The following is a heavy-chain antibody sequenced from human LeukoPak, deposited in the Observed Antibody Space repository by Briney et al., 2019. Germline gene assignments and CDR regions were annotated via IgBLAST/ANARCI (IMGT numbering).Heavy chain of an antibody. CDR1: GYTLTELS. Sequence: GASVKVSCKVSGYTLTELSMHWVRQAPGKGLEWMGGFDPEDGETIYAQKFQGRATMTEDTSTDTAYMELSSLRSEDTAVYYCATGKKQWLDRKWDFWGQGTLVTVSS. CDR2: FDPEDGET. J-gene: IGHJ4*02. D-gene: IGHD6-19*01. CDR3: ATGKKQWLDRKWDF. V-gene: IGHV1-24*01.